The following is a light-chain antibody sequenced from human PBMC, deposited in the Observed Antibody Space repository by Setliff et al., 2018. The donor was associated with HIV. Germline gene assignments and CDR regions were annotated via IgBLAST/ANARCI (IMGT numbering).Light chain of an antibody. J-gene: IGLJ2*01. CDR2: EVS. V-gene: IGLV2-14*01. CDR3: SSYTSSSTHVI. Sequence: QSALAQPASVSGSPGQSITISCTGTSSDVGDYNFVSWYQHYPGKAPKLMIYEVSNRPSGVSNRLSGSKSGNTASLTISGLQAEDEADYYCSSYTSSSTHVIFGGGTKGTVL. CDR1: SSDVGDYNF.